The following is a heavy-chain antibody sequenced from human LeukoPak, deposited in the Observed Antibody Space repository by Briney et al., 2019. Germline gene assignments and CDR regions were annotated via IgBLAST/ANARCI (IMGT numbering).Heavy chain of an antibody. J-gene: IGHJ4*02. Sequence: GGSLRLSCAASGFTFSSYWMSWVRQAPGKGLEWVSYLSSSSSVIYHADSVKGRFTISRDNAKNSLYLQMNSLRTEDTAVYYCVRDGSSWGNFDYWGQGTLVSVSS. CDR1: GFTFSSYW. CDR2: LSSSSSVI. D-gene: IGHD7-27*01. CDR3: VRDGSSWGNFDY. V-gene: IGHV3-48*01.